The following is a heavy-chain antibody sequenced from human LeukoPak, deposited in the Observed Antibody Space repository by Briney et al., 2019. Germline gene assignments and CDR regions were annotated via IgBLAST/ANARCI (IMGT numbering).Heavy chain of an antibody. CDR3: AREHSNYGSDY. V-gene: IGHV4-30-4*08. D-gene: IGHD4-11*01. CDR1: GGSISSGDYY. CDR2: IYYSGST. J-gene: IGHJ4*02. Sequence: PSQTLSLTCTVSGGSISSGDYYRSWIRQPPGKGLEWIGYIYYSGSTYYNPSLKSRVTISVDTSKNQFSLKLSSVTAADTAVYYCAREHSNYGSDYWGQGTLVTVSS.